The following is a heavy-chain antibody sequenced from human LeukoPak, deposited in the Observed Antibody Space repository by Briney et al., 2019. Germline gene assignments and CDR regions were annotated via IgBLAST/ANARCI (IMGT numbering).Heavy chain of an antibody. J-gene: IGHJ6*02. CDR2: IYYSGST. V-gene: IGHV4-59*01. CDR3: ARDLAGYYGSGYGMDV. Sequence: SETPSLTCTVSGGSISSYYWSWIRQPPGKGLEWIGYIYYSGSTNYNPSLKSRVTISVDTSKNQFSLKLSSVTAAGTAVYYCARDLAGYYGSGYGMDVWGQGTTVTVSS. CDR1: GGSISSYY. D-gene: IGHD3-10*01.